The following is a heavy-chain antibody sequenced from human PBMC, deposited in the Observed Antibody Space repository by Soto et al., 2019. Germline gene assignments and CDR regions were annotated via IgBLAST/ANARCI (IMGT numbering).Heavy chain of an antibody. D-gene: IGHD6-13*01. CDR3: ARDQGVAAAGITWLDP. CDR1: GASMNSYH. CDR2: IHSSGST. J-gene: IGHJ5*02. Sequence: KTSETLSLTCTVSGASMNSYHWSWIRQPAGKGLEWIGHIHSSGSTNYNPSLKSRVTMSVDTSKNQFSLRLMSLTAADTAVYYCARDQGVAAAGITWLDPWGQGSLVTVSS. V-gene: IGHV4-4*07.